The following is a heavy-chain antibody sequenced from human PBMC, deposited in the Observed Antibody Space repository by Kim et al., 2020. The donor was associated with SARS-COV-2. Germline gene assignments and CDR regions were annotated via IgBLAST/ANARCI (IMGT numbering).Heavy chain of an antibody. V-gene: IGHV3-23*01. Sequence: GGSLRLSCAASGFTFSSYAMSWVRQAPEKGLEWVSAISGSGGSTYYADSVKGRFTISRDNSKNTLYLQMNSLRAEDTAVYYCAKDGDGPLLEWLPYWYFDLWGRGTLVTVSS. J-gene: IGHJ2*01. CDR1: GFTFSSYA. CDR3: AKDGDGPLLEWLPYWYFDL. D-gene: IGHD3-3*01. CDR2: ISGSGGST.